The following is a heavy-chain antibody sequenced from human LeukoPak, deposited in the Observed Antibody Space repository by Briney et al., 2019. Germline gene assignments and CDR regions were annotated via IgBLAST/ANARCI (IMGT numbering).Heavy chain of an antibody. CDR3: ARNIKGSGNYWGSYFDY. Sequence: AGTLSLTCAVSGGSISSSNWWSWVRQPLGKGLEWIGAIYHSESTTNNPSLKSRVTMSIDKSKNHFSLNLTSVTAADTAVYYCARNIKGSGNYWGSYFDYWGQGSLVTVSS. J-gene: IGHJ4*02. V-gene: IGHV4-4*02. CDR1: GGSISSSNW. D-gene: IGHD3-10*01. CDR2: IYHSEST.